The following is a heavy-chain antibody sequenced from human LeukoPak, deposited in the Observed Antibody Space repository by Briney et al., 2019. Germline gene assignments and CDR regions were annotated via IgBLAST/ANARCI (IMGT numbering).Heavy chain of an antibody. CDR1: KYTFTGYY. V-gene: IGHV1-2*02. CDR2: INPNSGGT. Sequence: ASVKVSCKASKYTFTGYYMHWVRQAPGQGLEWMGWINPNSGGTNYAQKFQGRVTMTRDTSISTAYMELSRLRSDDTAVYYCARDAAYYYDSSGSSWGQGTLVTVSS. D-gene: IGHD3-22*01. CDR3: ARDAAYYYDSSGSS. J-gene: IGHJ5*02.